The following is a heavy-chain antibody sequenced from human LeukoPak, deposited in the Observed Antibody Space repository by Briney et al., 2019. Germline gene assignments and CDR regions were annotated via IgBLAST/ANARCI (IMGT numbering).Heavy chain of an antibody. CDR3: ARGTYMDV. CDR1: GFTFSSYS. Sequence: GGSLRLSCAASGFTFSSYSMNWVREAPGKGLEWVSSISSGSSYIYYADSVKGRFTISRDNAKNSLYLQMNSLRTEDTAVYYCARGTYMDVWGKGTTVTVSS. CDR2: ISSGSSYI. V-gene: IGHV3-21*01. J-gene: IGHJ6*03.